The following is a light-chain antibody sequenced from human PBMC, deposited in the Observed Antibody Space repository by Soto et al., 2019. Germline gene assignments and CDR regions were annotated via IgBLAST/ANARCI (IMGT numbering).Light chain of an antibody. J-gene: IGKJ1*01. CDR1: QSVSSN. CDR2: GAS. Sequence: EIVMTQSPATLSVSPGETATLSCRASQSVSSNLAWYQQKPGQDPRLLIYGASKSSTGIPARLSGSGSGTEFTRGISGLQSEDFADYYVQPYNYWPPWTFGQGTKVDIK. CDR3: QPYNYWPPWT. V-gene: IGKV3-15*01.